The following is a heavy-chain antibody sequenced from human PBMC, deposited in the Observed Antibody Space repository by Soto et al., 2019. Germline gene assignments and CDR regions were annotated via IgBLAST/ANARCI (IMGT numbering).Heavy chain of an antibody. CDR1: GGTFSSYA. Sequence: SSAKVSVRASGGTFSSYAINWVRQDPGQGLERMGGIIPIFGTANYAQKFQGRVTITAAESTSPAYMERSSLRSEDTAVYYCASKGVTPFPYGYYGMDVWGQGSTVTVSS. CDR3: ASKGVTPFPYGYYGMDV. D-gene: IGHD4-17*01. J-gene: IGHJ6*02. V-gene: IGHV1-69*13. CDR2: IIPIFGTA.